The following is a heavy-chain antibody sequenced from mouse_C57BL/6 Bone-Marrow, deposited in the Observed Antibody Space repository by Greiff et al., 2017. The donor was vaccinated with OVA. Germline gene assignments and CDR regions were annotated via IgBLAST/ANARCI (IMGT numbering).Heavy chain of an antibody. J-gene: IGHJ2*01. D-gene: IGHD1-1*01. Sequence: EVKLMESGGGLVKPGGSLKLSCAASGFTFSDYGMHWVRQAPEKGLEWVAYISSGSSTIYYADTVKGRFTISRDNAKNTLFLQMTSLRSEDTAMYYCARGGYYGPYFDYWGQGTTLTVSS. CDR1: GFTFSDYG. CDR2: ISSGSSTI. V-gene: IGHV5-17*01. CDR3: ARGGYYGPYFDY.